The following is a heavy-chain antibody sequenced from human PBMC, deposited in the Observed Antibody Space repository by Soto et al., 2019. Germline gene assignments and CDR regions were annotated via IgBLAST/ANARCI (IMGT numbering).Heavy chain of an antibody. V-gene: IGHV1-69*01. Sequence: QVQLVQYGAEVKKPGSSVKVSCKASGGTFSSYAISWVRQAPGQGLEWVGGIIPIFGTANYAQKFQGRVTNTANDSTNTAYMELSSLRSEDTAVYYCARDRYNSSWYGAGNWFDPWGQGTLVTVSS. J-gene: IGHJ5*02. CDR1: GGTFSSYA. CDR3: ARDRYNSSWYGAGNWFDP. D-gene: IGHD6-13*01. CDR2: IIPIFGTA.